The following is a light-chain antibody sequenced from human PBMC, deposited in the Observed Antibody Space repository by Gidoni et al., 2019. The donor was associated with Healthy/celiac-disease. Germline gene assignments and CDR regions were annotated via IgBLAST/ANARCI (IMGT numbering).Light chain of an antibody. J-gene: IGLJ3*02. CDR2: YNN. CDR3: GTWDSSLSAWV. Sequence: QPVLTQPLSVSAPPGQKVTISFSGSSSNIGNNYVSWYQQLPGTAPKLLIYYNNKRPSGIPDRFSGSKSGTSATLGITGLQTGDEADYYCGTWDSSLSAWVFGGGTKLTVL. CDR1: SSNIGNNY. V-gene: IGLV1-51*01.